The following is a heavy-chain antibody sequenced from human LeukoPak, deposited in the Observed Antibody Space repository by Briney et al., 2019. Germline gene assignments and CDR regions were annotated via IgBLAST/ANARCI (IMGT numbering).Heavy chain of an antibody. V-gene: IGHV3-11*05. J-gene: IGHJ4*02. D-gene: IGHD1-26*01. CDR3: AREGFMSGSYFDY. Sequence: PGGSLRPSCAASGFTFSDYYMSWIRQAPGKGLEWVSYISSSSSYTNYADSVKGRFTISRDNAKNSLYLQMNSLRAEDTAVYYCAREGFMSGSYFDYWGLGTLVTVSS. CDR1: GFTFSDYY. CDR2: ISSSSSYT.